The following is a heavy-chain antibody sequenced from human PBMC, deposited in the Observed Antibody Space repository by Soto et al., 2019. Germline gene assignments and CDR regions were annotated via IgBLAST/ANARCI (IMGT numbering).Heavy chain of an antibody. CDR1: GGSISSYY. Sequence: QVQLQESGPGLVKPSETLSLTCTVSGGSISSYYWSWIRQPPGKGLEWIGYIYYSGSTNYNPSLKSRVTIAVATSKNQFSLKLSSVTAAVTAVYYCARVLFGRGNWFDPWGQGTLVTVSS. D-gene: IGHD3-3*01. CDR3: ARVLFGRGNWFDP. J-gene: IGHJ5*02. V-gene: IGHV4-59*01. CDR2: IYYSGST.